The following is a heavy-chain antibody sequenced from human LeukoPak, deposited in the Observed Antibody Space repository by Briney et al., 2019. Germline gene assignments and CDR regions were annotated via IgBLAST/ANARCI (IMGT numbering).Heavy chain of an antibody. CDR1: GFTFSSYA. D-gene: IGHD3-3*01. V-gene: IGHV3-30-3*01. J-gene: IGHJ4*02. CDR3: AREGGYDSGRYYFDY. Sequence: GGSLRLSCAASGFTFSSYAMHWVRQAPGKGLEWVAVISYDGSNKYYADSVKGRFTISRDNSKNTLYLQMYSLRAEDTAVYYCAREGGYDSGRYYFDYWGQGTLVTVSS. CDR2: ISYDGSNK.